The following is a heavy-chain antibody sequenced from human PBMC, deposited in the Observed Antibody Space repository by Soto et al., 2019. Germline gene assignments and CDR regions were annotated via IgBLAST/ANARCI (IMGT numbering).Heavy chain of an antibody. Sequence: GESLKISCKGSGYSFTSYWIGWVRQMPGKGLEWMGIIYPGDSDTRYSPSFQGQVTISADKSISTAYLQWSSLKASDTAMYYCASVHYYDSSGILGGYFDYWGQGTLVTSPQ. J-gene: IGHJ4*02. CDR2: IYPGDSDT. V-gene: IGHV5-51*01. CDR1: GYSFTSYW. D-gene: IGHD3-22*01. CDR3: ASVHYYDSSGILGGYFDY.